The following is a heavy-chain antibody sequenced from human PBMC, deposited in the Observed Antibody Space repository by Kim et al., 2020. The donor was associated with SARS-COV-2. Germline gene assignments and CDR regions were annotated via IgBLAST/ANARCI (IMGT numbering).Heavy chain of an antibody. CDR1: GFTFSSYG. V-gene: IGHV3-33*06. CDR2: IWYDGSNK. D-gene: IGHD3-9*01. J-gene: IGHJ4*02. CDR3: AKDGGPYDILTGYQPQFDY. Sequence: GGSLRLSCAASGFTFSSYGMHWVRQAPGKGLEWVAVIWYDGSNKYYADSVKGRFTISRDNSKNTLYLQMNSLRAEDTAVYYCAKDGGPYDILTGYQPQFDYWGQGTLVTVSS.